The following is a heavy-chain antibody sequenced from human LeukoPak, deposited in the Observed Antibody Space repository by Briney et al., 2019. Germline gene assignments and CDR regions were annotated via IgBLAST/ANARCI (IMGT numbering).Heavy chain of an antibody. Sequence: SETLSLTCTVSGDSINNYYWSWLRQPPGKGLEWIGYIYYSGSTNYNPSLKSRVTISIDTSKNQFSLKLSSVTAADTAVYYCARVAAGKGYPFDYWGQGTLVTVSS. V-gene: IGHV4-59*01. CDR2: IYYSGST. J-gene: IGHJ4*02. CDR1: GDSINNYY. CDR3: ARVAAGKGYPFDY. D-gene: IGHD6-13*01.